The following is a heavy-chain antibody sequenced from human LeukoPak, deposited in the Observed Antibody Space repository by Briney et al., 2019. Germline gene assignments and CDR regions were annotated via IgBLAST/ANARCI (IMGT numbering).Heavy chain of an antibody. V-gene: IGHV3-11*01. CDR1: GFTFSDYY. Sequence: GGSLRLSCAASGFTFSDYYMGWVRQAPGKGLEWVSYIDMSGTTIYYADSVKGRFTISRDNAKNSLFPQMNSLRAEDTAVYYCAGAQGYSSSWALFHWGQGTLVTVSS. CDR3: AGAQGYSSSWALFH. D-gene: IGHD6-13*01. J-gene: IGHJ4*02. CDR2: IDMSGTTI.